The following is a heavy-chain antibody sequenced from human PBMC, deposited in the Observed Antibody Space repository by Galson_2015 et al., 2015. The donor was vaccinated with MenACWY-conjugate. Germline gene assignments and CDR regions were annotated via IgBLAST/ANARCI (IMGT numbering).Heavy chain of an antibody. CDR1: GFTLSSYS. D-gene: IGHD1-1*01. CDR2: ISSSSSYI. J-gene: IGHJ3*02. Sequence: SLRLSCAASGFTLSSYSMNWVRQAPGKGLEWVSSISSSSSYIYYADSVKGRFTISRDNAKNSLYLQMNSLRAEDTAVYYCARDGRHAFDIWGQGTMVTVSS. V-gene: IGHV3-21*01. CDR3: ARDGRHAFDI.